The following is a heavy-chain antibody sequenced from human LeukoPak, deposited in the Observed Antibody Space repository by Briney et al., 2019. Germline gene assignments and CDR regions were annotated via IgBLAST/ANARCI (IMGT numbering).Heavy chain of an antibody. V-gene: IGHV3-48*03. CDR2: ISPSDSYI. D-gene: IGHD6-13*01. CDR1: GFTFSSDE. J-gene: IGHJ4*02. Sequence: GGSLRLSCAASGFTFSSDEMNWVRQAPGKGLEWISYISPSDSYIFYADSVKGRFTISRDNTKNSLYLQMNSLRVEDTAVYYCVRDEDPSTIWYWDYWGQGTLVTVSS. CDR3: VRDEDPSTIWYWDY.